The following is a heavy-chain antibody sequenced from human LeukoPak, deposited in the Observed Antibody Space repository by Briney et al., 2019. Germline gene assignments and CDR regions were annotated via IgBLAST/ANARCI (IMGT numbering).Heavy chain of an antibody. V-gene: IGHV1-69*05. Sequence: GASVKVSCKASGGTFSSYAISWVRQAPGQGLEWMGGIITIFGTANYAQKFQGRVTITTDESTSTAYMELSSLRSEDTAVYYCGVAAHSTNYYYYYMDVWGKGTTVTVSS. CDR2: IITIFGTA. CDR3: GVAAHSTNYYYYYMDV. J-gene: IGHJ6*03. D-gene: IGHD6-6*01. CDR1: GGTFSSYA.